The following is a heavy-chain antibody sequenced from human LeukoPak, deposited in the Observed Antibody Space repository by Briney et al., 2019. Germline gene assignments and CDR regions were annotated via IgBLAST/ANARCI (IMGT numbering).Heavy chain of an antibody. CDR3: ARDAPISGYYDSSGSQLDY. Sequence: SETLSLTCSVSGGSISSYCWSWIRQPAGKGLEWIGRICTSGSTKYNPSLKSRVTMSVDTSKNQFPLKLSSVTAADTAVYYCARDAPISGYYDSSGSQLDYWGQGTLVTVSS. D-gene: IGHD3-22*01. CDR2: ICTSGST. V-gene: IGHV4-4*07. J-gene: IGHJ4*02. CDR1: GGSISSYC.